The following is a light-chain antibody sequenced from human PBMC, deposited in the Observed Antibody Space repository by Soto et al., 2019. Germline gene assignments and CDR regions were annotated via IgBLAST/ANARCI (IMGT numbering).Light chain of an antibody. V-gene: IGKV3-20*01. CDR1: QRISNSY. J-gene: IGKJ5*01. Sequence: EIVLTQSPGTLSXXPXXXXTXXXRASQRISNSYLAWYQQKPGQAPRLLLYDASSRATGIPDRVSGSGSGTDFTLTVSRLEPEDFALYYCQQYGNSPITFGQGTRLEIK. CDR2: DAS. CDR3: QQYGNSPIT.